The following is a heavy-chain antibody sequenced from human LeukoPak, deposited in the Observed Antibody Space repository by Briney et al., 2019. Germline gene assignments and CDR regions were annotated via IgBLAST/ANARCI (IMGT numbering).Heavy chain of an antibody. CDR1: GFTFSTYS. CDR2: ISSDGSIT. CDR3: ARDHHVIHSAFDV. J-gene: IGHJ3*01. V-gene: IGHV3-30-3*01. Sequence: QPGRSLRLSCAASGFTFSTYSMHWVRQAPGKGLGWVAVISSDGSITSYGDSVKGRFTISRDNAKNTLYLQMSSLRAEDTAVYYCARDHHVIHSAFDVWGQGTMVTVS. D-gene: IGHD2-21*01.